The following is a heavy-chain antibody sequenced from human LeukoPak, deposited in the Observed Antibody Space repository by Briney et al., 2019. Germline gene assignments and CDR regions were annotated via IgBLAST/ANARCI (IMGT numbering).Heavy chain of an antibody. V-gene: IGHV1-69*05. CDR2: IIPIFGTA. CDR1: GGAFSSYA. Sequence: AASVTVSCKASGGAFSSYAISWVRQAPGQGLEWMGRIIPIFGTANYAQKFQGRGTITTDESTSTAYMELSSLRSEDTAVYYCARSACSYGYEPYFDYWGQGTLVTVSS. D-gene: IGHD5-18*01. CDR3: ARSACSYGYEPYFDY. J-gene: IGHJ4*02.